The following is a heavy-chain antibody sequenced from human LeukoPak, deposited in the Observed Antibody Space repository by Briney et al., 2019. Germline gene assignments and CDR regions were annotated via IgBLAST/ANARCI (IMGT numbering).Heavy chain of an antibody. CDR3: AKDTYSSGWQSFDY. Sequence: PGGSLRLSCAASGFTFTDSYMTWVRQAPGKGLEWLSYISGSGDDTNYADSVRGRFTISRDNAKNSLYLQMNSLRAEDTALYYCAKDTYSSGWQSFDYWGQGTLVTVSS. CDR1: GFTFTDSY. CDR2: ISGSGDDT. V-gene: IGHV3-11*05. D-gene: IGHD6-19*01. J-gene: IGHJ4*02.